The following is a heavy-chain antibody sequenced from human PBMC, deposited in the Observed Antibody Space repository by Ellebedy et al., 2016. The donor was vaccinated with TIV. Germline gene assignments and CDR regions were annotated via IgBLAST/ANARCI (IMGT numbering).Heavy chain of an antibody. CDR2: IYYSGNT. D-gene: IGHD6-25*01. V-gene: IGHV4-59*01. J-gene: IGHJ4*02. CDR3: ARGPYSSAPFDY. CDR1: GGSISSYY. Sequence: MPSETLSLTCTVSGGSISSYYWSWIRQPPGKGLEWIGYIYYSGNTNYNPSLKSRLTISVDTSKNQFSLKLSSVTAADAAVYYCARGPYSSAPFDYWGQGTLVTVSS.